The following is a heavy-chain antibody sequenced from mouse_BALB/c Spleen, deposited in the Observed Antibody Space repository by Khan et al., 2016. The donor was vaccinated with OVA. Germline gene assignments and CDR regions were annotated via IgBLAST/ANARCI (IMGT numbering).Heavy chain of an antibody. D-gene: IGHD1-1*01. Sequence: IQLVQSGPELVKPGASVKISCKASGYSFTGYFMNWVMQSHGKSLEWIGRINPHIGETFYNQKFKGKATLTVDESSSTAHLELRSLASEDSAVYYCAIIYRSDFDYWGQGTTLTVSA. CDR1: GYSFTGYF. J-gene: IGHJ2*01. CDR3: AIIYRSDFDY. CDR2: INPHIGET. V-gene: IGHV1-20*02.